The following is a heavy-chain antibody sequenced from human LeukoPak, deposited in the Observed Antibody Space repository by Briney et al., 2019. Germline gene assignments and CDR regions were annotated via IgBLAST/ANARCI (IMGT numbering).Heavy chain of an antibody. CDR1: GGSISSATYY. Sequence: TSETLSLTCTVSGGSISSATYYWGWIRQPPGKGLEWIGSIYHSGSTYYNPSLKSRVTISVDTSKNQFSLKLSSVTAADTAVYYCARAKEGDRHYDFWSGRVRYYYYMDVWGKGTTVTVSS. CDR3: ARAKEGDRHYDFWSGRVRYYYYMDV. D-gene: IGHD3-3*01. J-gene: IGHJ6*03. CDR2: IYHSGST. V-gene: IGHV4-39*07.